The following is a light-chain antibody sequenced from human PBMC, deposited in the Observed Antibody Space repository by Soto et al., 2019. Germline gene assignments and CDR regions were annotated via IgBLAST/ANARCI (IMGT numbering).Light chain of an antibody. CDR2: GAS. CDR3: QQYNNWPSMYT. CDR1: QSVSSN. J-gene: IGKJ2*01. V-gene: IGKV3-15*01. Sequence: EIVMTQSPATLSVSPGERATLSCRASQSVSSNLAWYQQKPGQAPRLLIYGASTRATGIPARFSGSGSGTEFTLTISSLQSEDFAVYCCQQYNNWPSMYTFGQGTKVDIK.